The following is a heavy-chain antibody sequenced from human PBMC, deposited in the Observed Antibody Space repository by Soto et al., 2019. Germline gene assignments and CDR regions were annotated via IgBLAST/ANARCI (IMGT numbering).Heavy chain of an antibody. J-gene: IGHJ2*01. V-gene: IGHV1-3*01. CDR2: INAGDGGT. CDR3: ARTGHSGSYDF. Sequence: ASVKVSCKASGYTFANCGIHWVRQAPGQRLEWMGWINAGDGGTKYSENFQGRVTITRDTSASTVYLGLSSLSSEDTASYYCARTGHSGSYDFWGR. D-gene: IGHD3-22*01. CDR1: GYTFANCG.